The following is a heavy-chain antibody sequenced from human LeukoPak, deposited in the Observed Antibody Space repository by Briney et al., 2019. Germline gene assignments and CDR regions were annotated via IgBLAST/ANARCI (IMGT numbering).Heavy chain of an antibody. J-gene: IGHJ5*02. CDR3: AKEPREYCSSTSCPNWIDP. CDR1: GFTFSSYA. D-gene: IGHD2-2*01. CDR2: ISGSDINT. V-gene: IGHV3-23*01. Sequence: PGGSLRLSCAASGFTFSSYAMSWVRQAPGKGLEWVSAISGSDINTYYVDSVKGRFTISRDNSKNTLYLQMSSLRAEDTAVYYCAKEPREYCSSTSCPNWIDPWGQGTLVTVSS.